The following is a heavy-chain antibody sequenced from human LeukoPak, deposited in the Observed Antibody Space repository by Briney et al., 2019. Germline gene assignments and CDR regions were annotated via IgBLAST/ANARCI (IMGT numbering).Heavy chain of an antibody. CDR3: ARQTGSGLFTLP. J-gene: IGHJ4*02. Sequence: SETLSLTCTVSGVSISSSNSYWGWLRQPPGKGLEWLGSIYYTGNTCYNASLKSRVTISINTSKNQISLRLTSVTVTDTAMYYCARQTGSGLFTLPGGQGTLVTVSS. D-gene: IGHD3/OR15-3a*01. CDR1: GVSISSSNSY. V-gene: IGHV4-39*01. CDR2: IYYTGNT.